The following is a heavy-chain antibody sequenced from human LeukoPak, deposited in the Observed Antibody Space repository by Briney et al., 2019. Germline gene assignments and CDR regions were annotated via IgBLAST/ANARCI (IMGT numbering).Heavy chain of an antibody. CDR2: ISGSGGST. D-gene: IGHD5-12*01. CDR3: ARSAAAGRIVATFAY. V-gene: IGHV3-23*01. Sequence: GGSLRLSCAASGFTFSRYAMTWVRQAPGKGLEWVSAISGSGGSTYSADSVKGRFTISRDNSKNTLYLQMNSLRAEDTAVYYCARSAAAGRIVATFAYWGQGTLVTVSS. J-gene: IGHJ4*02. CDR1: GFTFSRYA.